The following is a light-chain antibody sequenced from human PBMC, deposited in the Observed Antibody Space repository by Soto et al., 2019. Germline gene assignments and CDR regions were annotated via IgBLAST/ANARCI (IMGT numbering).Light chain of an antibody. J-gene: IGLJ3*02. CDR1: SSNIGSNT. Sequence: QSVLTQPPSASGTPGQRVTISCSGSSSNIGSNTVNWYQQLPGTAPKLLIYSNNQRPSGVPDRFSGSKSGTSASLAISGLPSLDVAAYYSAAWDDSLNGCVFGGGTQLTVL. CDR2: SNN. V-gene: IGLV1-44*01. CDR3: AAWDDSLNGCV.